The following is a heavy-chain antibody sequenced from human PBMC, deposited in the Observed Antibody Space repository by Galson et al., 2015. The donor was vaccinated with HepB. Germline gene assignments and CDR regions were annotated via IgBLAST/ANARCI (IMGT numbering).Heavy chain of an antibody. J-gene: IGHJ4*02. V-gene: IGHV3-30-3*01. CDR2: ILYDGNKT. CDR1: GFTFNTYA. D-gene: IGHD6-13*01. CDR3: ARDGGYSSSWYFDY. Sequence: SLRLSCAASGFTFNTYAMHWVRQAPGKGLEWVAIILYDGNKTYYADSVKGRFTISRDNSQNTLYLQMNSLRAEDTAVYYCARDGGYSSSWYFDYWGQGTLVTVSS.